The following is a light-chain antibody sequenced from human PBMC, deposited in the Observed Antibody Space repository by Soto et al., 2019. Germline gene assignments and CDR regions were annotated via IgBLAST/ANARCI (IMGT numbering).Light chain of an antibody. CDR2: EVS. CDR3: SSYSDTNIYV. CDR1: SRDVGGYNY. J-gene: IGLJ1*01. Sequence: QSALTQPASASGSPGQSVTISCAGTSRDVGGYNYVSWYQQHPGKAPNVMIYEVSNRPSGVSNRFPCSKSGNTASLTISGLQAVDEADYYCSSYSDTNIYVFGTGTKVTVL. V-gene: IGLV2-14*01.